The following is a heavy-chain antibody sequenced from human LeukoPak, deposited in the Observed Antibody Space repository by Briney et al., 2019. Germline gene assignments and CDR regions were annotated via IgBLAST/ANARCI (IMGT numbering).Heavy chain of an antibody. CDR3: VKFRGIQHYNYHMDV. CDR2: LTGSGGNT. Sequence: GGSLRLSCVASGFTFSSYAMSWVRQAPGKGLEWVSGLTGSGGNTYYADSVKGRFTISRDNSKNTLSLQMNSLRAEDAAVYYCVKFRGIQHYNYHMDVWGKGTSVTVSS. D-gene: IGHD3-10*01. V-gene: IGHV3-23*01. CDR1: GFTFSSYA. J-gene: IGHJ6*03.